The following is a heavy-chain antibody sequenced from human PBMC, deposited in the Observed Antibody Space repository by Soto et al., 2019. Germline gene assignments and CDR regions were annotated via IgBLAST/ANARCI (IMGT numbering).Heavy chain of an antibody. V-gene: IGHV4-34*01. CDR1: GGSFSGYY. CDR2: INHSGST. Sequence: SETLSLTCAVYGGSFSGYYWRWIRQPPGKGLEWIGEINHSGSTNYNPSLKSRVTISVDTSKNQFSLKLSSVTAADTDVYYCARLGVIYWSGYYYYYYGMDVWGQGTTVTVSS. CDR3: ARLGVIYWSGYYYYYYGMDV. D-gene: IGHD2-8*02. J-gene: IGHJ6*02.